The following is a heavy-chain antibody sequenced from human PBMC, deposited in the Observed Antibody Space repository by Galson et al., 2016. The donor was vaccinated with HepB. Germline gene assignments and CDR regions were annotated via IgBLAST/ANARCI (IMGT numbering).Heavy chain of an antibody. CDR1: GFTISNLW. CDR3: LADTYDFDL. V-gene: IGHV3-7*01. J-gene: IGHJ3*01. Sequence: SLRLSCAASGFTISNLWMNWVRQAPGKGLEWVANIQQDGSRENYVDSVKGRFTISRDNAKNLLFLQMNSLRVEETAVYYCLADTYDFDLWGQGTMVSVSS. D-gene: IGHD2-15*01. CDR2: IQQDGSRE.